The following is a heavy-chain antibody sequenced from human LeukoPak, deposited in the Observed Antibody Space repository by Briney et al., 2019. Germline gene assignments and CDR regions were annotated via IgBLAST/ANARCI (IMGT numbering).Heavy chain of an antibody. CDR1: GFTFSSYA. Sequence: GSLRLSCAASGFTFSSYAMSWVRQAPGKGLAWVSAISGSGGSTYYADSVKGRFTISRDNSKNTLYLQMNSLRAEDTAVYYCAKVVSEGGTPFDYWGQGTLVTVSS. D-gene: IGHD3-16*01. CDR2: ISGSGGST. V-gene: IGHV3-23*01. J-gene: IGHJ4*02. CDR3: AKVVSEGGTPFDY.